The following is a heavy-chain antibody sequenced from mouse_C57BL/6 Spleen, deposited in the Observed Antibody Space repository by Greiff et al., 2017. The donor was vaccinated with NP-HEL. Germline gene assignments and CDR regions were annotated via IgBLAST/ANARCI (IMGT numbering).Heavy chain of an antibody. J-gene: IGHJ2*01. V-gene: IGHV6-3*01. CDR2: IRLKSDNYAT. CDR3: TIYDGYYFDY. CDR1: GFTFSNYW. D-gene: IGHD2-3*01. Sequence: EVKLMESGGGLVQPGGSMKLSCVASGFTFSNYWMNWVRQSPEKGLEWVAQIRLKSDNYATHYAESVKGRFTISRDDSKSSVYLQMNNLRAEDTGIYYCTIYDGYYFDYWGQGTTLTVSS.